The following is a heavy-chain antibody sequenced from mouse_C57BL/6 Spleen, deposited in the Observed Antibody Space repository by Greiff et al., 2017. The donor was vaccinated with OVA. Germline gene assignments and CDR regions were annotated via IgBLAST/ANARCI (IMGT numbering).Heavy chain of an antibody. Sequence: QVQLQQSGAELVRPGTSVKVSCKASGYAFTNYLIEWVKQRPGQGLEWIGVINPGSGGTNYNEKFKGKATLTADKSSSTAYMQLSSLTSEDSAVYFCARESTVVGGYAMDYWGQGTSVTVSS. J-gene: IGHJ4*01. CDR1: GYAFTNYL. CDR2: INPGSGGT. V-gene: IGHV1-54*01. D-gene: IGHD1-1*01. CDR3: ARESTVVGGYAMDY.